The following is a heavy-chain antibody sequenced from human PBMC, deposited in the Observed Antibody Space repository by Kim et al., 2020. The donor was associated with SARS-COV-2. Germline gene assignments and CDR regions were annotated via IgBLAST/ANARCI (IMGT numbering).Heavy chain of an antibody. D-gene: IGHD6-13*01. J-gene: IGHJ4*02. CDR1: GFTFSSYW. V-gene: IGHV3-74*01. CDR2: INSDGSST. CDR3: AREFQGDSSSWAPNYFDY. Sequence: GGSLRLSCAASGFTFSSYWMHWVRQAPGKGLVWVSRINSDGSSTRYADSVKGRFTISRDNAKNTLYLQMNSLRAEDTAVYYCAREFQGDSSSWAPNYFDYWGQGTLVTVSS.